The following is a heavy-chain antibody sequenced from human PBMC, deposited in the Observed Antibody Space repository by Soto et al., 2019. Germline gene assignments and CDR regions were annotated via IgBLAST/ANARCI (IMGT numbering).Heavy chain of an antibody. J-gene: IGHJ4*02. V-gene: IGHV4-34*01. CDR2: INHSGST. CDR3: ARAHGYSSGWALGY. D-gene: IGHD6-19*01. Sequence: SETLSLTCAVYGGSFSGYYWSWIRQPPGKGLEWIGEINHSGSTNYNPSLKSRVTISVDTSKNQFSLKLSSVTAADAAVYYCARAHGYSSGWALGYWGQGTLVTVSS. CDR1: GGSFSGYY.